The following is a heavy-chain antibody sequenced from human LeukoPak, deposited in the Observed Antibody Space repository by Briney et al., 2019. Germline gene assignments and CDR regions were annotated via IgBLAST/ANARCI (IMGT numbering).Heavy chain of an antibody. D-gene: IGHD4-17*01. CDR3: ARETYGDLYFDY. CDR1: GGSISSYY. V-gene: IGHV4-59*01. CDR2: IYYSGST. Sequence: PSETLSLTCTVSGGSISSYYWSWIRQPPGKGLEWIGYIYYSGSTNYNPSLKSRVTISVDTSKNQFSLKLSSVTAADTAVYYCARETYGDLYFDYWGQGTLVTVSS. J-gene: IGHJ4*02.